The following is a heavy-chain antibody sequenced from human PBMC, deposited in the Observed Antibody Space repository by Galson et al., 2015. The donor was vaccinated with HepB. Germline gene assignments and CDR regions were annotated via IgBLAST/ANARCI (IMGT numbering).Heavy chain of an antibody. D-gene: IGHD1-1*01. CDR3: ARLIGTTGTTGPYYFDY. J-gene: IGHJ4*02. Sequence: SVKVSCKASGGTFSSYAISWVRQAPGQGLEWMGGIIPIFGIANYAQKFQGRVTITADESTSTAYMELSSLRSEDTAVYYCARLIGTTGTTGPYYFDYWGKGTLVTVSS. V-gene: IGHV1-69*13. CDR2: IIPIFGIA. CDR1: GGTFSSYA.